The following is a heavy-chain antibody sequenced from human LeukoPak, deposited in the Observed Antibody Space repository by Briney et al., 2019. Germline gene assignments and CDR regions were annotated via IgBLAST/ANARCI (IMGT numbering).Heavy chain of an antibody. D-gene: IGHD5-18*01. V-gene: IGHV3-23*01. J-gene: IGHJ5*02. CDR3: AKGSTALLGKNWFDP. CDR2: ISGSGGST. Sequence: GGSLRLSCAASGFTFSSYAMSWVRQAPGKGLEWVSGISGSGGSTYYTDSVKGRFTISRDNSKNTLYLQMNSLRAEDTAIYYCAKGSTALLGKNWFDPWGQGTLVTVSS. CDR1: GFTFSSYA.